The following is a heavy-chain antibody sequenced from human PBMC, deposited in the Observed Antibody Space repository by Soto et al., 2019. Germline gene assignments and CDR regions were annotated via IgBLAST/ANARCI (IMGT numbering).Heavy chain of an antibody. J-gene: IGHJ4*01. CDR2: ITYDGDFT. V-gene: IGHV3-23*01. Sequence: GGSLRLSCAASGFTFGHYAVNWFRQAPGKGLEWISTITYDGDFTHYEDSVKGRFTVSRDNSKNILYLEMNNLRVDDTALYYCARDPSTGKADYWGRGTLVTVSS. D-gene: IGHD3-9*01. CDR3: ARDPSTGKADY. CDR1: GFTFGHYA.